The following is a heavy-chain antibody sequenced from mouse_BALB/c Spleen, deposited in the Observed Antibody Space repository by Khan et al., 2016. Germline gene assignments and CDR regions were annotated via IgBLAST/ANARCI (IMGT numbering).Heavy chain of an antibody. J-gene: IGHJ2*01. Sequence: EVQLQESGPGLVKPSQSLSLTCTVTGYSITSDYAWNWIRQFPGNKLEWMGYITYSGYTSYNPSLKSRIPITRDTSKNQFFLQLNSVTTEDTATYYCATSGNYFDYWGQGTTLTVSS. V-gene: IGHV3-2*02. CDR3: ATSGNYFDY. D-gene: IGHD1-1*01. CDR1: GYSITSDYA. CDR2: ITYSGYT.